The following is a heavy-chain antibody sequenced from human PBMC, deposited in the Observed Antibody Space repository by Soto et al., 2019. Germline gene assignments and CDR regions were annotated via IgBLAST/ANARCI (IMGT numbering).Heavy chain of an antibody. J-gene: IGHJ6*02. CDR1: GGTFSSYA. D-gene: IGHD3-22*01. CDR3: ARGKGYYYDSSGLYGMDV. CDR2: IIPIFGTA. Sequence: ASVKVSCKASGGTFSSYAISWVRQAPGRGLEWMGGIIPIFGTANYAQKFQGRVTITADESTSTAYMEMSSLRSEDTAVYYCARGKGYYYDSSGLYGMDVWGQGTTVTVSS. V-gene: IGHV1-69*13.